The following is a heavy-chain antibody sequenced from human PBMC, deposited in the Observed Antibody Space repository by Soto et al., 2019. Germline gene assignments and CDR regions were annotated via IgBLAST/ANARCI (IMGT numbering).Heavy chain of an antibody. CDR3: ARYSSNWFQTEGMDV. Sequence: SETLSLTCAVYGGSFSGYYWSWIRQPPGKGLEWIGRIDTSGNTNYNPSLKSRVTMSVDTSKKQFSLKLTSVTAADTAVYYCARYSSNWFQTEGMDVWGQGTTVTVSS. CDR2: IDTSGNT. D-gene: IGHD4-4*01. V-gene: IGHV4-59*10. CDR1: GGSFSGYY. J-gene: IGHJ6*02.